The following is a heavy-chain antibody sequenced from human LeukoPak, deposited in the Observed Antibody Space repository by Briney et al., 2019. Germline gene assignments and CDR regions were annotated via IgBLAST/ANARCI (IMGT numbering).Heavy chain of an antibody. D-gene: IGHD5-18*01. V-gene: IGHV4-39*07. J-gene: IGHJ6*03. Sequence: PSETLSLTCTVSGGSISSITYYWGWIRQPPGKGLEWIGSIYYSGTTYYNPSLKSRVTISVDTSKNQFSLKLRSVTAADTAVYYCARTTEGGYTYGYFYYYYMDVWGKGTTVTVSS. CDR3: ARTTEGGYTYGYFYYYYMDV. CDR2: IYYSGTT. CDR1: GGSISSITYY.